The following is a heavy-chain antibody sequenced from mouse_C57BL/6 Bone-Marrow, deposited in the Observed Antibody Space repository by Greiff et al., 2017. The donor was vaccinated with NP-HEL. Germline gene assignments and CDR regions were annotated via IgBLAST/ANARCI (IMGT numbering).Heavy chain of an antibody. D-gene: IGHD3-2*02. V-gene: IGHV1-19*01. J-gene: IGHJ2*01. CDR2: INPYNGGT. CDR3: ARGRDSSGSYYFDY. Sequence: EVQLQESGPVLVKPGASVKMSCKASGYTFTDYYMNWVKQSHGKSLEWIGVINPYNGGTSYNQKFKGKATLTVDKSSSTAYMELNSLTSEDSAVYYCARGRDSSGSYYFDYWGQGTTLTVSS. CDR1: GYTFTDYY.